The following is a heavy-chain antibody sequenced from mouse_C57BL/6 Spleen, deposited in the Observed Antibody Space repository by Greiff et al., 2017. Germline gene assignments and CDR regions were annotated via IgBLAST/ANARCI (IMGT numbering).Heavy chain of an antibody. CDR3: AREGDYGSPFDY. V-gene: IGHV1-80*01. D-gene: IGHD1-1*01. J-gene: IGHJ2*01. CDR2: IYPGDGDT. CDR1: GYAFSSYW. Sequence: VQLQQSGAELVKPGASVKISCKASGYAFSSYWMNWVKQRPGKGLEWIGQIYPGDGDTNYNGKFKGKATLTADKSSSTAYMQLSSLTSEDSAVYFCAREGDYGSPFDYWGQGTTLTVSS.